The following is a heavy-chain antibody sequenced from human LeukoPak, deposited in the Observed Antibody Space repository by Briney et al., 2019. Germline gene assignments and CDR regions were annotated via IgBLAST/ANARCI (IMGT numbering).Heavy chain of an antibody. D-gene: IGHD2-15*01. CDR3: ARDRQGGVVTGGYDY. V-gene: IGHV3-7*01. Sequence: GGSLRLSCAASGFSFSSDWMSWVRQAPGKGLEWVANIKQDGSEKYYVDSVKGRFTISRDSAKNSLYLQMNSLRAEDTAVYYCARDRQGGVVTGGYDYWGQGTLVTVSS. CDR2: IKQDGSEK. CDR1: GFSFSSDW. J-gene: IGHJ4*02.